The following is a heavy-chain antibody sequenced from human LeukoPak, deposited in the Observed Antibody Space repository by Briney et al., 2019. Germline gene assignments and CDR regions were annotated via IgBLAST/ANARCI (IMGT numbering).Heavy chain of an antibody. V-gene: IGHV5-51*01. CDR2: IYPGDSDT. J-gene: IGHJ4*02. CDR3: ARLPKDIVVVVAATH. Sequence: GESLKISCKGSGYSFTSYWIGWVRQMPGKGLEWMGIIYPGDSDTRYSPSFQGQVTISADRSISTAYLQWSSLKAADTAMYYCARLPKDIVVVVAATHWGQGTLVTVSS. CDR1: GYSFTSYW. D-gene: IGHD2-15*01.